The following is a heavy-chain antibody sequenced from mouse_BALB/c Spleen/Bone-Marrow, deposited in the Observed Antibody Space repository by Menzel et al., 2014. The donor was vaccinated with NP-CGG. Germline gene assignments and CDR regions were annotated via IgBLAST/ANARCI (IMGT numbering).Heavy chain of an antibody. J-gene: IGHJ3*01. V-gene: IGHV14-3*02. CDR2: IDPANGNT. CDR3: AMYYYGSSIFAY. D-gene: IGHD1-1*01. Sequence: EVQLVESGAELVKPGASVKLSCTASGFNIKDTYMHWVKQRPEQGLEWIGRIDPANGNTKYDPKFQGKATITADTSSNTAYLQLSSMTSEYTAVYYCAMYYYGSSIFAYWGQGTLVTVSA. CDR1: GFNIKDTY.